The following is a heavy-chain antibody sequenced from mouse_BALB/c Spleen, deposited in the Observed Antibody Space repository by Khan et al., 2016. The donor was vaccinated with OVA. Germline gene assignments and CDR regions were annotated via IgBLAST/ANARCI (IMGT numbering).Heavy chain of an antibody. D-gene: IGHD2-14*01. Sequence: QVQLQQSGPGLVAPSQSLSITCTVSGFSLSRYNIHWVRQPPGKGLEWLGMIWGGGGTDYNSTLKSRLSIWKDNSKSQVLLKMNSMQTDDTAMYYGARAYYRYDGYYAMDYWGQGTSVTVSS. CDR1: GFSLSRYN. V-gene: IGHV2-6-4*01. CDR2: IWGGGGT. J-gene: IGHJ4*01. CDR3: ARAYYRYDGYYAMDY.